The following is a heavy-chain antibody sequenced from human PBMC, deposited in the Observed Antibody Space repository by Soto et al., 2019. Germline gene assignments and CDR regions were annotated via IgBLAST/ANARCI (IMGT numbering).Heavy chain of an antibody. V-gene: IGHV1-69*01. CDR2: IIPIFGTA. CDR1: GGTFSSYA. J-gene: IGHJ6*02. Sequence: QVQLVQSGAEVKKPGSSVKVSCKASGGTFSSYAISWVRQAPGQGLEWMGGIIPIFGTANYAQKFQGRVTITEDESTSTAYMELSSLRSEDTAVYYCARGNDVVLMVYATSYYYGMDVWGQGTTVTVSS. CDR3: ARGNDVVLMVYATSYYYGMDV. D-gene: IGHD2-8*01.